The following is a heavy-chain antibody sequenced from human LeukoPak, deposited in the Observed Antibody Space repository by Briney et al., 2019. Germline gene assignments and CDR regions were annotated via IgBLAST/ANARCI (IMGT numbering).Heavy chain of an antibody. Sequence: SETLSLTCTVSGVSISNYYWSWIRQPPGNGLEWSGYIYYDGSTNYNPSLKSRVTISLDTSKNHISLKLSSVTAADTALYYCARAGNDWNTGYYFDYWGQGTLVTVSS. J-gene: IGHJ4*02. CDR3: ARAGNDWNTGYYFDY. CDR2: IYYDGST. V-gene: IGHV4-59*01. CDR1: GVSISNYY. D-gene: IGHD1/OR15-1a*01.